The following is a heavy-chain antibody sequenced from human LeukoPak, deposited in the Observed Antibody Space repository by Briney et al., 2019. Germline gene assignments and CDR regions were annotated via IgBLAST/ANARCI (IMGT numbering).Heavy chain of an antibody. CDR3: AREGGSYYHWFDP. CDR1: GGSISSRDYY. J-gene: IGHJ5*02. Sequence: SETLSLTCTVSGGSISSRDYYWTWIRQHPGKGLEWIGYIYYSGTTSYNPSLKSRVTISLDTSKNQFSLKLTSVSAADTAVYYCAREGGSYYHWFDPWGQGTLVTVSS. CDR2: IYYSGTT. V-gene: IGHV4-61*08. D-gene: IGHD1-26*01.